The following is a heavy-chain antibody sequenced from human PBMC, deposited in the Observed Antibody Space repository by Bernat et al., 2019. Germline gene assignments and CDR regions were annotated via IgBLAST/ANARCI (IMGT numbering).Heavy chain of an antibody. J-gene: IGHJ4*02. CDR1: GFTFDDYA. CDR2: ISWNSGSI. Sequence: EVQLVESGGGLVQPGRSLRLSCAASGFTFDDYAMHWVRQAPGKGLEWVSGISWNSGSIGYADSVKGRFTISRDNAKNSLYLQMNSLRAEDTALYYCAKDGADGYSDGSGFAPPENWGQGTLVTVSS. V-gene: IGHV3-9*01. CDR3: AKDGADGYSDGSGFAPPEN. D-gene: IGHD5-18*01.